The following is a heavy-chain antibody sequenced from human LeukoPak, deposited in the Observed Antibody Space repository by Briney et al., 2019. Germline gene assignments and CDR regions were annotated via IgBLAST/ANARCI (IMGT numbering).Heavy chain of an antibody. V-gene: IGHV4-59*01. D-gene: IGHD6-13*01. CDR1: GGSISSYY. CDR2: IYYSGST. J-gene: IGHJ4*02. Sequence: PSETLSLTCTVSGGSISSYYWSWIRQPPGKGLEWIGCIYYSGSTTYNPSLKSRVTISVDTSKNQFSLKLSSVTAADTAVYYCARGVYIAAAQYGYWGQGTLVTVPS. CDR3: ARGVYIAAAQYGY.